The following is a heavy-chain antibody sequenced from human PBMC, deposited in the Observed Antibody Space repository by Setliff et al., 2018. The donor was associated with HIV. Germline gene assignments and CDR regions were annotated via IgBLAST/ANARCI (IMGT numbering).Heavy chain of an antibody. CDR2: ISGYNGHT. D-gene: IGHD3-10*01. Sequence: ASVKVSCKAFGYIFTNFGISWVRQAPGQGLEWMGWISGYNGHTNYAQKFQGGVTITADESTSKMYMELSGLRFDDTAVYYCAGPRGDEAFDIWGQGTMVTVSS. V-gene: IGHV1-18*01. CDR3: AGPRGDEAFDI. J-gene: IGHJ3*02. CDR1: GYIFTNFG.